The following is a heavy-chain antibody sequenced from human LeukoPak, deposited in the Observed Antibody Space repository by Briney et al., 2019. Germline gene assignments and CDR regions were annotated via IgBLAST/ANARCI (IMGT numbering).Heavy chain of an antibody. V-gene: IGHV3-15*01. CDR2: KSKTEGGTT. Sequence: GGSLRLSCAASGFTLTNAWMNWVRQTPGKGLEWVGRKSKTEGGTTDYAAPVKDRFTISRDDSQNTLYLQMNSLKTEDTAVYYCTTELSSILDKFHWGQGTLVTVSS. CDR3: TTELSSILDKFH. CDR1: GFTLTNAW. D-gene: IGHD2/OR15-2a*01. J-gene: IGHJ4*02.